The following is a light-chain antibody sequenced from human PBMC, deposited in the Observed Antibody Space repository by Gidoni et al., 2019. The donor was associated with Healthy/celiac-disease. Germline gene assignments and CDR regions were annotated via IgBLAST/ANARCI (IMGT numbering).Light chain of an antibody. CDR1: SSNIGAGYD. Sequence: QSVLTQPPSVSGAPGQRVTISCTGSSSNIGAGYDVHWYQQLPGTAPKHLIYGNSNRPSGVPDRFSGSKSGTSASLAITGLQAEDEADYYCQSYDSSLSAVEVFGGGTKLTVL. V-gene: IGLV1-40*01. CDR3: QSYDSSLSAVEV. CDR2: GNS. J-gene: IGLJ2*01.